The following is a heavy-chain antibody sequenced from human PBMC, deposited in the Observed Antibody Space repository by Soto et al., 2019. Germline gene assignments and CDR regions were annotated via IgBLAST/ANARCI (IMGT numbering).Heavy chain of an antibody. J-gene: IGHJ4*02. V-gene: IGHV4-31*03. Sequence: SETLSLTCTVSGASVSTGVYYWTWIRQHPGKCLEWIGYIDNTGSAYYNPSLTGRVDISVDTSKNQFSLNLQSLTAADTAFYYCAGAVSDFDVRRYRTSYFDQWGQGIPVTVSS. CDR1: GASVSTGVYY. CDR3: AGAVSDFDVRRYRTSYFDQ. CDR2: IDNTGSA. D-gene: IGHD3-10*02.